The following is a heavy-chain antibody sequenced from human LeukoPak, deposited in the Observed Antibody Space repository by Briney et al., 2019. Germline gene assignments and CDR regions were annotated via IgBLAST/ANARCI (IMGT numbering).Heavy chain of an antibody. CDR2: ISSSSNYI. Sequence: PGGSLRLSCVTSGFTFSAYNMNWVRQAPGKGLEWVSCISSSSNYIYYADSVKGRFTISRDNAKNSLYLQMYSLRAEDTAVYYCARDEGVSFDYWGQGTLVTVSS. J-gene: IGHJ4*02. V-gene: IGHV3-21*01. CDR1: GFTFSAYN. CDR3: ARDEGVSFDY.